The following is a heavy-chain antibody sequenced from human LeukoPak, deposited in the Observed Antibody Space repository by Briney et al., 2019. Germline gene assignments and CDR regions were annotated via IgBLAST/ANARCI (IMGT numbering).Heavy chain of an antibody. CDR3: ATAPPGWGPRSFDY. J-gene: IGHJ4*02. Sequence: SETLSLTCTVSGGSISSSSYYWGWIRQPPGKGLEWIGSIYYSGSTYYNPSLKSRVTISVDTSKNQFSLKLSSVTAADTAVYYCATAPPGWGPRSFDYWGQGTLVTVSS. D-gene: IGHD3-16*01. CDR1: GGSISSSSYY. V-gene: IGHV4-39*01. CDR2: IYYSGST.